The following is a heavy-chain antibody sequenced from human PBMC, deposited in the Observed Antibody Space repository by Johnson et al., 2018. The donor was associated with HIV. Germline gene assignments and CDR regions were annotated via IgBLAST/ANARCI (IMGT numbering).Heavy chain of an antibody. CDR3: AREGNYYDSSSHVFDI. J-gene: IGHJ3*02. V-gene: IGHV3-30*03. CDR2: ISHDGRNK. CDR1: GFTFDDYG. Sequence: QVQLVESGGGLVQPGRSLRLSCAASGFTFDDYGIHWVRQAPGKGLEWVAVISHDGRNKYYADSVRGRFTISRDKSRNTLYLQMNSLRAEDTAVHYCAREGNYYDSSSHVFDIWGQGTMVTVSS. D-gene: IGHD3-22*01.